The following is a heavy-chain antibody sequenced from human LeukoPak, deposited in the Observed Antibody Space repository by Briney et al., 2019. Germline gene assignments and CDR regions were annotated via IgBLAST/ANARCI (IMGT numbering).Heavy chain of an antibody. CDR2: ISGSGGST. D-gene: IGHD3-16*02. J-gene: IGHJ4*02. Sequence: GGSLRLSCAAPGFTFSSYAMSWVRQAPGKGLEWVSAISGSGGSTYYADSVKGRFTISRDNSKNTLYLQMNSLRAEDTAVYYCARITFGGVIVIADYFDYWGQGTLVTVSS. CDR3: ARITFGGVIVIADYFDY. CDR1: GFTFSSYA. V-gene: IGHV3-23*01.